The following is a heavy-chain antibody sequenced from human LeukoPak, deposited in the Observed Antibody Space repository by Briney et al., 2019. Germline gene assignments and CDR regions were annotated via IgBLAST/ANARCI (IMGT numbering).Heavy chain of an antibody. CDR2: IKQDGSEK. CDR3: ARDQYDILTGYYGSFDY. J-gene: IGHJ4*02. D-gene: IGHD3-9*01. Sequence: GGSLRLSCAASGFTFSSYWMSWVRQAPGKGLEWVVNIKQDGSEKYYVDSVKGRFTISRDNAKNSLYLQMNSLRAEDTAVYYCARDQYDILTGYYGSFDYWGQGTLVTVSS. V-gene: IGHV3-7*01. CDR1: GFTFSSYW.